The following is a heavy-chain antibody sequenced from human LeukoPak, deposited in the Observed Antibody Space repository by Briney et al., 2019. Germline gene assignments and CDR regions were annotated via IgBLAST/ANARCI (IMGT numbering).Heavy chain of an antibody. CDR3: ARSLPAAGSRDWFDP. Sequence: SETLSLTCTVSGGSISSYYWSWIRQPPGKGLEWIGYIYYSGSTNYNPSLKSRVTISVDTSKNQFSLKPSSVTAADTAVYYCARSLPAAGSRDWFDPWGKEPWSPSP. J-gene: IGHJ5*01. V-gene: IGHV4-59*01. CDR2: IYYSGST. CDR1: GGSISSYY. D-gene: IGHD2-2*01.